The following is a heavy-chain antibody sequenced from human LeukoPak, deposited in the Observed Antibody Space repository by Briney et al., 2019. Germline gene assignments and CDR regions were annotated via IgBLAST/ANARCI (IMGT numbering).Heavy chain of an antibody. CDR1: GYSISSGYY. Sequence: SETLSLTCAVSGYSISSGYYWGWIRQPPGKGLEWIGSMYHSGSTYYNPSLKSRVSIVVDTSKNQSSLKLRSVTAADTAVYYCARDEAVAGSSFDYWGQGALVTVSS. V-gene: IGHV4-38-2*02. D-gene: IGHD6-19*01. CDR2: MYHSGST. CDR3: ARDEAVAGSSFDY. J-gene: IGHJ4*02.